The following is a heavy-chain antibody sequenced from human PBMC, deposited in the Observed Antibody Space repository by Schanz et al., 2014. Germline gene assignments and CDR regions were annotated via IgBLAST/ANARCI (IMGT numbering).Heavy chain of an antibody. CDR1: GGSFSGYY. CDR3: ARDRGYDFSFDP. V-gene: IGHV4-59*10. CDR2: IYTSGST. D-gene: IGHD3-3*01. J-gene: IGHJ5*02. Sequence: QVQLQQWGAGLLKPSETLSLTCAVSGGSFSGYYWSWIRQPPDTGLEWIGRIYTSGSTNYNPSLKSRVTMSLDPSKNQFSLKLSSVTAADTAVYYCARDRGYDFSFDPWGQGTLVTVSS.